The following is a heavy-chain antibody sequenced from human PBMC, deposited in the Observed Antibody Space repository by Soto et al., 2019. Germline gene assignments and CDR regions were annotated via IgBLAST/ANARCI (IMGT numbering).Heavy chain of an antibody. CDR3: TKGATSPFDS. Sequence: GESLNISCQGTGYRFSRSCIGWVRQKPGKGLEWLGNGYPSDSDVRDSPAFEGQVTISADNSITPAYLQLLNLKASHPAIYYCTKGATSPFDSCGQGARVSVP. CDR1: GYRFSRSC. V-gene: IGHV5-51*01. J-gene: IGHJ4*02. CDR2: GYPSDSDV. D-gene: IGHD3-16*01.